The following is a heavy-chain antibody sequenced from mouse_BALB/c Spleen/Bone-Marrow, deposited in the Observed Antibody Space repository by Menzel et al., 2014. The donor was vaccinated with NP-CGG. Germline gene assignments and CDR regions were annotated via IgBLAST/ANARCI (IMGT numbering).Heavy chain of an antibody. CDR1: GYTFTNYW. CDR2: INPSTGYT. V-gene: IGHV1-7*01. Sequence: QVQLQQSGAELAKPGASVKMSCKASGYTFTNYWMHWVKQRPGQGLEWIGYINPSTGYTEYNQKFKDKATLTADKSSSTAYMQLNSLTSEDSAVYYCARIYYYGRDYWGQGTPLTVSS. CDR3: ARIYYYGRDY. J-gene: IGHJ2*01. D-gene: IGHD1-1*01.